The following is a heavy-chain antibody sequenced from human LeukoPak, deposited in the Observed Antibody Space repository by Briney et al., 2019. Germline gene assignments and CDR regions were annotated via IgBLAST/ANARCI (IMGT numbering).Heavy chain of an antibody. CDR2: ISPTGSTT. Sequence: GGCLRLSCAASGFSFSGHWMHWARQLPGKGLVWVSRISPTGSTTSYADSVKGRFTVSRDNAKNTLYLQVNNLRAEDTAVYSCARGPSSNWSGLDFWGQGTLLTVSS. CDR3: ARGPSSNWSGLDF. D-gene: IGHD6-13*01. J-gene: IGHJ4*02. V-gene: IGHV3-74*01. CDR1: GFSFSGHW.